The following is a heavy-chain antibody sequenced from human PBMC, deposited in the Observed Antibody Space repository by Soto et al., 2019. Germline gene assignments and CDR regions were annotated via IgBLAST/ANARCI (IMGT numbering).Heavy chain of an antibody. CDR2: ITGSGGST. V-gene: IGHV3-23*01. CDR1: GFTFSSYA. CDR3: ARDAGGYCSGGSCPFSGRGYYFAY. D-gene: IGHD2-15*01. Sequence: GGSLRLSCAASGFTFSSYAMSGVRQSPGKGLTWVSVITGSGGSTYYADSVKGRFTISRDNSKNTLYLQMNSLRDEDTAVYYCARDAGGYCSGGSCPFSGRGYYFAYWGQGTLVTVSS. J-gene: IGHJ4*02.